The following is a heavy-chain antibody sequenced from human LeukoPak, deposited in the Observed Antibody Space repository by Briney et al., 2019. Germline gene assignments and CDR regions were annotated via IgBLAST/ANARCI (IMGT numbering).Heavy chain of an antibody. CDR3: ARDRISTVTGAYYYYYGMDV. Sequence: PGGSLRLSCAASGFTVSSIYMSWVSQAPGKGLEWVSVIYSGGSTYYADSVKGRFTISRDNSKNTLYLQMNSLRAEDTAVYYCARDRISTVTGAYYYYYGMDVWGQGTTVTVSS. CDR2: IYSGGST. J-gene: IGHJ6*02. V-gene: IGHV3-66*01. CDR1: GFTVSSIY. D-gene: IGHD4-11*01.